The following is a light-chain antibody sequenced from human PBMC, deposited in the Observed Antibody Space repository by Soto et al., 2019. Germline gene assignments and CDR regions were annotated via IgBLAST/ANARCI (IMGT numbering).Light chain of an antibody. J-gene: IGKJ1*01. V-gene: IGKV3-15*01. Sequence: EIVMTQSPATLSVSPGERATLSCRASQSIRSNLAWYQQKPGQTPRLLIYVASTRATGIPARFTGSGSGTDFTLTISSLQSEDCAIYYCQHYYSAPPWTFGPGTKVEIK. CDR2: VAS. CDR1: QSIRSN. CDR3: QHYYSAPPWT.